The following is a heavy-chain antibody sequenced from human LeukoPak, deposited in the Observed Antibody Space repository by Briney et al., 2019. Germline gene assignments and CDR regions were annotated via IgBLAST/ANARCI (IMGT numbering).Heavy chain of an antibody. J-gene: IGHJ4*02. V-gene: IGHV1-69*13. D-gene: IGHD3-22*01. CDR1: GGTFSSYA. CDR3: VRDIGYYDSSGYYQIDY. Sequence: ASVKVSCKASGGTFSSYAISWVRQAPGQGLEWMGGIIPIFGTANYAQKFQGRVTITADESTSTAYMELSSLRSEDTAVYYCVRDIGYYDSSGYYQIDYWGQGTLVTVSS. CDR2: IIPIFGTA.